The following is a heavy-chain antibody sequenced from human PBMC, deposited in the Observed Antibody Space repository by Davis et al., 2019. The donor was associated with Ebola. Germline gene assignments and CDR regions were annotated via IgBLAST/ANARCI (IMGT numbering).Heavy chain of an antibody. CDR3: ARERARNTWFDP. Sequence: PGGSLRLSCAASGFTLSSYGLHWVRQPPGKGLEWVAVIWYDGSNKYYADSVKGRFTISRDNSKNTLYLQMNSLRAEDTAVYYCARERARNTWFDPWGQGTLVTVSS. J-gene: IGHJ5*02. CDR2: IWYDGSNK. V-gene: IGHV3-33*01. CDR1: GFTLSSYG.